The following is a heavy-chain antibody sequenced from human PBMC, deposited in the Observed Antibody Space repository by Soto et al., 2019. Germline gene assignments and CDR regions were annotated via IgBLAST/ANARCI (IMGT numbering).Heavy chain of an antibody. CDR3: ARDRYSYGPFDY. D-gene: IGHD5-18*01. J-gene: IGHJ4*02. V-gene: IGHV3-66*01. CDR2: IYSGGST. CDR1: GFTVSSNY. Sequence: EVQLVESGGGLVQPGGSLRLSCAASGFTVSSNYMSWVRQAPGKGLEWVSVIYSGGSTYYADSVKGRFTISRDNSKNTLYLQINSLRAEDTAVYYCARDRYSYGPFDYWGQGTLVTVSS.